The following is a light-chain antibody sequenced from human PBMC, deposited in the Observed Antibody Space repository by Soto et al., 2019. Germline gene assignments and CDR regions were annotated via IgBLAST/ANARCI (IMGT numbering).Light chain of an antibody. CDR1: SSDVGGYNY. Sequence: QSALTQPPSASGSPGQSVTISCTGTSSDVGGYNYVSWYQQHPGKAPKLMIYEVSKRPSGVPDRFSGSKSGNTASLTVSGLQAEDEADYYCSLYTSSSTLYVFGTGTKVTVL. CDR3: SLYTSSSTLYV. CDR2: EVS. V-gene: IGLV2-8*01. J-gene: IGLJ1*01.